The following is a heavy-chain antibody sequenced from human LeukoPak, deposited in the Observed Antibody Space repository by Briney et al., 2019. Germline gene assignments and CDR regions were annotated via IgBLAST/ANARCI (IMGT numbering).Heavy chain of an antibody. CDR1: GFIFSSYA. J-gene: IGHJ6*02. CDR3: ARGEYDLLTGVYDTYGIDV. V-gene: IGHV3-30-3*01. D-gene: IGHD3-9*01. Sequence: GGSLRLSCAASGFIFSSYALHWVRRAPGKGLEWVAVISYDGNYKYYADSVKGRFTISRDNSKNTLFLQMNSLRPEDTAVYYCARGEYDLLTGVYDTYGIDVWGQGTTVTVSS. CDR2: ISYDGNYK.